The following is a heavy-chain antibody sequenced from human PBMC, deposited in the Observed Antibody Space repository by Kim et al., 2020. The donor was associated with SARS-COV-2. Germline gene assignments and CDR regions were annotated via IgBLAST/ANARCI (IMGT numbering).Heavy chain of an antibody. CDR2: ISSSSSYT. D-gene: IGHD4-17*01. V-gene: IGHV3-21*01. J-gene: IGHJ4*02. Sequence: GGSLRLSCAASGFTFSSYSMNWVRQAPGKGLEWVSSISSSSSYTYYADSVKGRFTISRDNAKNSLYLQMNSLRAEDTAVYYCARDRVYGGYDYWGQGTLVTVSS. CDR1: GFTFSSYS. CDR3: ARDRVYGGYDY.